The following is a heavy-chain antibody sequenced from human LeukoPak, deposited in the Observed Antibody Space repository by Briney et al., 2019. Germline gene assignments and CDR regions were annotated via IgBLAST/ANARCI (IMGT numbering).Heavy chain of an antibody. CDR3: ASHRSWFGEPSSNWFDP. CDR1: GFTVSSNY. CDR2: IYSGGST. D-gene: IGHD3-10*01. J-gene: IGHJ5*02. Sequence: GGSLRLSCAASGFTVSSNYMSWVRQAPGKGLEWVSVIYSGGSTYYADSVKGRFTISRHNSKNTLYLQMNSLRAEDTAVYYCASHRSWFGEPSSNWFDPWGQGTLVTVSS. V-gene: IGHV3-53*04.